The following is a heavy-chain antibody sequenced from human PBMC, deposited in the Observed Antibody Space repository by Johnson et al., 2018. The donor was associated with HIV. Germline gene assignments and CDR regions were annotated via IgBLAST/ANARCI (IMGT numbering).Heavy chain of an antibody. CDR2: IYSGGST. CDR3: ASPKTPTRVVRAAFDI. J-gene: IGHJ3*02. Sequence: VQLVESGGGLVQPGGSLRLSCAVSGFTVSSNYITWVRQAPGKGLEWISVIYSGGSTDYADSVKGRFTISRDNSKNSLYLQMNSLRAEDTAVYYCASPKTPTRVVRAAFDIWGQGTMVTVSS. D-gene: IGHD4-23*01. CDR1: GFTVSSNY. V-gene: IGHV3-66*01.